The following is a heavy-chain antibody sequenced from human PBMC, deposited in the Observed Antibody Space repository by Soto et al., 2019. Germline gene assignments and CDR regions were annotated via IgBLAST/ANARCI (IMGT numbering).Heavy chain of an antibody. D-gene: IGHD3-9*01. CDR1: GGSISSSSYY. Sequence: PSETLSLTCTVSGGSISSSSYYWSWIRQPPGKGLEWIGYIYYSGSTNYNPSLKSRVTISVDTSKNQFSLKLSSVTAADTAVYYFARTNTDYDILTGYWRYYFDYWGQGTLVTSPQ. J-gene: IGHJ4*02. V-gene: IGHV4-61*01. CDR3: ARTNTDYDILTGYWRYYFDY. CDR2: IYYSGST.